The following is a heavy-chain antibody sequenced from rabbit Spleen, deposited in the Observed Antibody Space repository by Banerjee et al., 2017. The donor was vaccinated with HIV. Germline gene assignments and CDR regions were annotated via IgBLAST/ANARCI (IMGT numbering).Heavy chain of an antibody. CDR2: IRAGGSGST. CDR1: RFPFSDKAV. CDR3: ARDLTGVIGWNFKL. V-gene: IGHV1S45*01. D-gene: IGHD1-1*01. J-gene: IGHJ4*01. Sequence: QEQLVESGGGLVRPEGSLKLSCTASRFPFSDKAVMCWVRQAPGKGLQWIACIRAGGSGSTYFASWAKGRFTISKTSSTTVTLQMTSLTAADTATYFCARDLTGVIGWNFKLWGPGTLVTVS.